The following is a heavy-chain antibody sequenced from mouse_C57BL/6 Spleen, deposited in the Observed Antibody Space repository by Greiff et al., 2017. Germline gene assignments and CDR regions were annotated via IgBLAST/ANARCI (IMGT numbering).Heavy chain of an antibody. CDR1: GYTFTSYW. V-gene: IGHV1-64*01. CDR2: IHPNSGST. D-gene: IGHD1-1*01. CDR3: ARSSYYFGSTHNDD. Sequence: VQLQQPGAELVKPGASVKLSCKASGYTFTSYWMHWVKQRPGQGREWIGMIHPNSGSTNYNEKFKSKARLTVDKASSTAYMQLSSLTSEDSAVYYCARSSYYFGSTHNDDWGGGNTHAVAS. J-gene: IGHJ2*01.